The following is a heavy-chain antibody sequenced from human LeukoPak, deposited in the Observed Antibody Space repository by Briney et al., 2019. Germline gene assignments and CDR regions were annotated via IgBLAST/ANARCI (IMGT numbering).Heavy chain of an antibody. CDR3: ARGLPTIEYSRPYIWFDP. Sequence: ASVKVSCKASGYTFTSYGISWVRQAPGQGLEWMGWIIAYNGNTNYAQKLQGRVTMTTDTSTSTAYMELRSLRSDDTAVYYCARGLPTIEYSRPYIWFDPWGQGTLVTVSS. CDR2: IIAYNGNT. J-gene: IGHJ5*02. CDR1: GYTFTSYG. V-gene: IGHV1-18*01. D-gene: IGHD6-6*01.